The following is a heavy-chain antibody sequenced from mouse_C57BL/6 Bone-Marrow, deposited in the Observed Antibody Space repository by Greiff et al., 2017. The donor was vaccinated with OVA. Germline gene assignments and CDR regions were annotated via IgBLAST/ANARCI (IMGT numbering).Heavy chain of an antibody. J-gene: IGHJ2*01. CDR1: GFNIKDDY. CDR2: IDPENGDT. CDR3: SAYGLFDY. D-gene: IGHD1-1*02. V-gene: IGHV14-4*01. Sequence: VQLQQSGAELVRPGASVKLSCTASGFNIKDDYMHWVKQRPEQGLEWIGWIDPENGDTEYDAKFPGKATITADTSSNTAYLRLSSLTSEDTAVYYCSAYGLFDYWGQGTTLTVSS.